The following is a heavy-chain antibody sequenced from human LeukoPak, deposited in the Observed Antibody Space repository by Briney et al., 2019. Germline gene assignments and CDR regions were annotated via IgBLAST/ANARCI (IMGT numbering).Heavy chain of an antibody. D-gene: IGHD1-26*01. Sequence: GGSLRLSCAASGFTFSSYSMNWVRQAPGKGLEWVAVISYDGSNKYYADSVKGRFTISRDNSKNTLYLQMNSLRAEDTAVYYCAKDHSGSYRYFDYWGQGTLVTVSS. V-gene: IGHV3-30*18. CDR1: GFTFSSYS. J-gene: IGHJ4*02. CDR2: ISYDGSNK. CDR3: AKDHSGSYRYFDY.